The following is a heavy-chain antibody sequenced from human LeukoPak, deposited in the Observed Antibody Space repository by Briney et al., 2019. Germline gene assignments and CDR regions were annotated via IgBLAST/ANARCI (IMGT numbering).Heavy chain of an antibody. Sequence: ASVKVSCKASGYTFTGYYMHWVRQAPGQGLEWMGWINPNSGGTNYAQKFQGRVTMTGDTSISTAYMELSRLRSDDTAVYYCARPHCSGGSCPNWFDPWGQGTLVTVSS. CDR3: ARPHCSGGSCPNWFDP. V-gene: IGHV1-2*02. J-gene: IGHJ5*02. CDR1: GYTFTGYY. D-gene: IGHD2-15*01. CDR2: INPNSGGT.